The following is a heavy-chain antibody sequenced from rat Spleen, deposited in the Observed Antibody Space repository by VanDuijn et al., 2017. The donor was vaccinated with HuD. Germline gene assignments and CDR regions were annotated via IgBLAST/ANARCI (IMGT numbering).Heavy chain of an antibody. V-gene: IGHV5S10*01. Sequence: EVQLVESGGGLVQPGRSLKLSCSASGFTFSDYTMAWVRQAPKKGLEWVAAIVDDGSRTFFRDSVKGRFTISRDNAKSTLYLQMDSLRSEDTATYYCTTGPRILRLDWFAYWGQGTLVTVSS. CDR2: IVDDGSRT. CDR1: GFTFSDYT. J-gene: IGHJ3*01. D-gene: IGHD1-6*01. CDR3: TTGPRILRLDWFAY.